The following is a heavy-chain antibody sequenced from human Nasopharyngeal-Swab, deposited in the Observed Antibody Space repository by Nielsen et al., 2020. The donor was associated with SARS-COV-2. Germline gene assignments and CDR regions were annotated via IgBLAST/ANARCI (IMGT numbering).Heavy chain of an antibody. D-gene: IGHD3-10*01. CDR2: ISAYNGNT. CDR1: GYTFTSYG. Sequence: ASVKVSCKASGYTFTSYGISWVRQAPGQGLEWMGWISAYNGNTNYAQKLQGRVTMTTDTSTSTAYMELRSLRSDDTAAYYCARDRTGVIISYYYYGMDVWGQGTTVTVSS. V-gene: IGHV1-18*01. J-gene: IGHJ6*02. CDR3: ARDRTGVIISYYYYGMDV.